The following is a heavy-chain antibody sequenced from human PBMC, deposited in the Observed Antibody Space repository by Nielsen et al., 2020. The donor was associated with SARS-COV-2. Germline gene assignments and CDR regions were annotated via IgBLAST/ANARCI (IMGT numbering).Heavy chain of an antibody. CDR3: ARSIRGYSYGDDY. CDR1: GFTFSSYW. V-gene: IGHV3-7*05. CDR2: IKQDGSEK. D-gene: IGHD5-18*01. Sequence: GESLKISCAAPGFTFSSYWMSWVRRAPGKGLEWVANIKQDGSEKYYVDSVKGRFTISRDNAKNSLYLQMNSLRAEDTAVYYCARSIRGYSYGDDYWGQGTLVTVSS. J-gene: IGHJ4*02.